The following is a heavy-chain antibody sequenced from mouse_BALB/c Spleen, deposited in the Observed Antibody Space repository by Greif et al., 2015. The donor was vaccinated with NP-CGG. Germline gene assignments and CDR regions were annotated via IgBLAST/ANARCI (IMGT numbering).Heavy chain of an antibody. Sequence: EVQLVESGAELVKPGASVKLSCTASGFNIKDTYMHWVKQRPEQGLEWIGRIDPANGNTKYDPKFQGKATITADTSSNTAYLQLSSLTSEDTAVYYCARVDYGSSPYWGQGTTLTVSS. V-gene: IGHV14-3*02. CDR2: IDPANGNT. CDR1: GFNIKDTY. J-gene: IGHJ2*01. D-gene: IGHD1-1*01. CDR3: ARVDYGSSPY.